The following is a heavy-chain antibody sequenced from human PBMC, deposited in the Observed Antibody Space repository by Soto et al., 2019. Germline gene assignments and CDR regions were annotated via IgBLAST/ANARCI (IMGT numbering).Heavy chain of an antibody. V-gene: IGHV3-74*01. CDR3: ARDRGYHADY. CDR2: IKSDGST. J-gene: IGHJ4*02. CDR1: GFTFSSYW. D-gene: IGHD2-15*01. Sequence: GGSLRLSCAASGFTFSSYWMHWVRQVPGKGLAWVSCIKSDGSTTYADSVKGRFIISRDNAKNTLYLQMNSLRTEDTAVYYCARDRGYHADYWGLGSLVTVSS.